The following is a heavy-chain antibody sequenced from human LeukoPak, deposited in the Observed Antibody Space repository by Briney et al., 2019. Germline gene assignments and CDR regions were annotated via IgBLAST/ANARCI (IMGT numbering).Heavy chain of an antibody. Sequence: GGSLRLSCAASGFTFSGSALHWVRQAPGKGLEWVSSISSSSIYTYYADSVKGRFTISRDNAKNSLYLQMNSLRVEDTAVYYCATVWFGESRYWGQGTLVTVSS. CDR3: ATVWFGESRY. V-gene: IGHV3-21*01. J-gene: IGHJ4*02. D-gene: IGHD3-10*01. CDR1: GFTFSGSA. CDR2: ISSSSIYT.